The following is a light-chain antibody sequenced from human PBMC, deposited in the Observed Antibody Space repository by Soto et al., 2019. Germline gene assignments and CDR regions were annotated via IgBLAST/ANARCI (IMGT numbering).Light chain of an antibody. CDR1: QNVGGD. CDR2: RTS. Sequence: EGVTTQSPATLSVSPGERATLSCRASQNVGGDLAWYQQKPGQAPRLLIYRTSTRANGTPVRCSGSGSVTEFTLTISSLQSEDFGVYYCQEYNGRSSFGQGTKVEIK. CDR3: QEYNGRSS. V-gene: IGKV3-15*01. J-gene: IGKJ1*01.